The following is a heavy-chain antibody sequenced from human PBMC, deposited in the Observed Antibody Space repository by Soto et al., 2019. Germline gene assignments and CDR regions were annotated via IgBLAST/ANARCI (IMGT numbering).Heavy chain of an antibody. CDR1: GFAFNGAG. CDR3: ARDLNTKFDS. J-gene: IGHJ4*02. Sequence: EVQLVESGGGLVQPGGSLRLSCAASGFAFNGAGMNWVRQAPGKGLEWLAYITSSSGTIHYADSVKGRFTISRDNAQNSLYLQTNRLRDEDTAIYYCARDLNTKFDSWGQGILVIVSS. V-gene: IGHV3-48*02. CDR2: ITSSSGTI. D-gene: IGHD3-3*01.